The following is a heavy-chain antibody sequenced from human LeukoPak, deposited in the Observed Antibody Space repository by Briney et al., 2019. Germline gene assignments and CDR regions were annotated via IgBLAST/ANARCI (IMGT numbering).Heavy chain of an antibody. CDR1: GGTLSSYT. CDR2: IIPILGIA. V-gene: IGHV1-69*02. J-gene: IGHJ6*03. Sequence: GASVKVSCKASGGTLSSYTISWVRQAPGQGLEWMGRIIPILGIANYAQKFQGRVTITADKSTSTAYMELSSLRSEDTAVYSCASYEYCSSTSCSQGSYYYYYYMDVWGKGTTVTVSS. D-gene: IGHD2-2*01. CDR3: ASYEYCSSTSCSQGSYYYYYYMDV.